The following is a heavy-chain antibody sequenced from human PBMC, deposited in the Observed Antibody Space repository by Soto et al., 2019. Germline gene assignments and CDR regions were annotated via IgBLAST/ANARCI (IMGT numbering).Heavy chain of an antibody. CDR3: AREDYNGNRNPNFDY. D-gene: IGHD1-20*01. V-gene: IGHV3-33*01. CDR2: IRYDGSNK. CDR1: GFTFSSYG. J-gene: IGHJ4*02. Sequence: QVQLVESGGGVVQPGRSLRLSCAASGFTFSSYGMHWVRQAPGKGLEWVAVIRYDGSNKYYADSVKGRFTISRDNSKNTLYLQMNSLRAEDTAVYYCAREDYNGNRNPNFDYWGQGTLVTVSS.